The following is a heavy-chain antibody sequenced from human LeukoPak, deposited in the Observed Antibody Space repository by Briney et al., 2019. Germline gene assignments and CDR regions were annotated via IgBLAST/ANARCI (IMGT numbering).Heavy chain of an antibody. J-gene: IGHJ4*02. CDR1: GITFSNHG. V-gene: IGHV3-21*01. CDR2: VSTSGDVK. Sequence: GGSLRLSCAVSGITFSNHGMNWVRQAPGKGLEWVSGVSTSGDVKWYADSVKGRFTISRDNAKNSLYLQMNSLRAEDTAVYYCARVGGSGNAYYFDYWGQGTLVTVSS. D-gene: IGHD3-10*01. CDR3: ARVGGSGNAYYFDY.